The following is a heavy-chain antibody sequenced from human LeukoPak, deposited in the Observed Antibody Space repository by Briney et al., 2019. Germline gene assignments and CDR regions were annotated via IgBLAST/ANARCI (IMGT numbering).Heavy chain of an antibody. V-gene: IGHV4-61*02. CDR3: AREGDPGYCSGGSCYGWRNLDY. J-gene: IGHJ4*02. D-gene: IGHD2-15*01. CDR1: GASISIGSFY. Sequence: PSETLSLTCTVSGASISIGSFYWSWIRQPAGKGLEWIGRIYTSGSTDYSPSLKSRVTISVDTSKNQFSLKLTSVPAAPRAVFYCAREGDPGYCSGGSCYGWRNLDYWGQGTLVSVSS. CDR2: IYTSGST.